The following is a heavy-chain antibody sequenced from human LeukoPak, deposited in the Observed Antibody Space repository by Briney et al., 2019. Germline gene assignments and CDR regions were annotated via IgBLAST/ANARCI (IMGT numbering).Heavy chain of an antibody. CDR3: ARGRDGYNYAGFDP. J-gene: IGHJ5*02. V-gene: IGHV1-18*01. CDR2: ISAYNGNA. Sequence: GASVKVSCKPSGYTFSTYGISWVRRAPGQGLEWMGWISAYNGNAVYAQSVQGRVTMTTDTSTSTAYMELRSLRSDDTAVYYCARGRDGYNYAGFDPWGQGTLVTVSS. CDR1: GYTFSTYG. D-gene: IGHD5-24*01.